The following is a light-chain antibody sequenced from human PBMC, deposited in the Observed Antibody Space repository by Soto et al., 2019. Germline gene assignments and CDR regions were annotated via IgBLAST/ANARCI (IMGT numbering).Light chain of an antibody. CDR2: GAS. CDR1: QSVSSSY. Sequence: EIVLTQSPGTLSLSPGERATLSCRASQSVSSSYLAWYQQKPGQAPSRLIYGASSRATGIPDRFSGSGSGTDFPLTISRLEPEDFAVYYCQQYGSSPPWTFGQGTKVEIK. V-gene: IGKV3-20*01. CDR3: QQYGSSPPWT. J-gene: IGKJ1*01.